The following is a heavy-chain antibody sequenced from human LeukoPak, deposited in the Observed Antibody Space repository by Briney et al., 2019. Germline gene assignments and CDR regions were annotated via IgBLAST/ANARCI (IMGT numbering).Heavy chain of an antibody. CDR2: IYYSGST. CDR3: ARAAGYCSSTSCYSYYYGMDV. CDR1: GGSFSSGSYY. D-gene: IGHD2-2*02. V-gene: IGHV4-61*01. Sequence: SETLSLTCTVSGGSFSSGSYYWSWIRQPPGKGLEWLGYIYYSGSTNYNPSLKSRVTISVDTSKNQFSLKLSSVTAADTAVYYCARAAGYCSSTSCYSYYYGMDVWGQGTTVTVSS. J-gene: IGHJ6*02.